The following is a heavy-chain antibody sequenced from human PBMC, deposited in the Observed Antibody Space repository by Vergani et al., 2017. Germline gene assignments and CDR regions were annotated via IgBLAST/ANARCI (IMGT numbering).Heavy chain of an antibody. J-gene: IGHJ6*02. CDR3: ARGEITGTRLLYYYYGMDV. V-gene: IGHV1-46*01. Sequence: QVQLVQSGAEVKKPGASVKVSCKASGYPFTSYYMHWVRQAPGQGLEWMGIINPSGGSTSYAQKFQGRVTMTRDTSTSTVYMELSRLRSDDTAVYYCARGEITGTRLLYYYYGMDVWGQGTTVTVSS. CDR2: INPSGGST. D-gene: IGHD1-7*01. CDR1: GYPFTSYY.